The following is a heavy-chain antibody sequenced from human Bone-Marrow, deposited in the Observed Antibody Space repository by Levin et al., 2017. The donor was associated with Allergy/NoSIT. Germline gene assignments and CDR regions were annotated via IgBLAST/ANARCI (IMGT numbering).Heavy chain of an antibody. V-gene: IGHV3-33*01. J-gene: IGHJ5*02. CDR1: GFNFSNCG. Sequence: GESLKISCAASGFNFSNCGMHWVRQAPGKGLEWVAVIWSDGSNAFYAHSVKGRFIISRDNSKNTLYLQMNSLRADDSAVYYCTGQQLVRWFDPWGQGTLVTVST. D-gene: IGHD6-13*01. CDR3: TGQQLVRWFDP. CDR2: IWSDGSNA.